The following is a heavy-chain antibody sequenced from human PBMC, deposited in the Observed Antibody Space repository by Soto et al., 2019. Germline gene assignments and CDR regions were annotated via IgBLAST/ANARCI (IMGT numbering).Heavy chain of an antibody. D-gene: IGHD2-2*01. CDR3: ARAVPRYCSSTSCYDYYGMDV. CDR1: GDSVSGNSAA. CDR2: TYYRSKWYN. V-gene: IGHV6-1*01. J-gene: IGHJ6*02. Sequence: SQTLSLTCAISGDSVSGNSAAWNWIRQSPSRGLEWLGRTYYRSKWYNDYAVSVKSRITINPDTSKNQFSLQLNSVTPEDTAVYYCARAVPRYCSSTSCYDYYGMDVWGQGTTVTVSS.